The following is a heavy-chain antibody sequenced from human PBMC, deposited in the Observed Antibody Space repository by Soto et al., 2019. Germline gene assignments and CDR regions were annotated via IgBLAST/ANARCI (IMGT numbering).Heavy chain of an antibody. CDR1: GYTFTAYY. V-gene: IGHV1-2*02. Sequence: QVPLVQSGAEVKEPGDSVRVSCEASGYTFTAYYIHWVRQAPGQGLEWMGWINPKFGDTTYAQDFQGRVSMTRDMSNSTVYMELSRLTSDDTAIDYCARNMDYYYGPGSGNGHGFWGQGTTVTVFS. J-gene: IGHJ6*02. CDR3: ARNMDYYYGPGSGNGHGF. D-gene: IGHD3-10*01. CDR2: INPKFGDT.